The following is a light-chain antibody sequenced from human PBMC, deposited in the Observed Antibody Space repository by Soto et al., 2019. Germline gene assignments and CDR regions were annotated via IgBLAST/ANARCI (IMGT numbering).Light chain of an antibody. CDR2: LAS. V-gene: IGKV1-9*01. J-gene: IGKJ1*01. Sequence: IQLTQSPSSLSASVGDRVTITCRASQGIRNYLAWYQQKPSKAPQLLIYLASTLQGGVPSRFSGSGSGTDFSLTISSLQREDVATYYCQQSYSTPQTFGQGTKVDIK. CDR3: QQSYSTPQT. CDR1: QGIRNY.